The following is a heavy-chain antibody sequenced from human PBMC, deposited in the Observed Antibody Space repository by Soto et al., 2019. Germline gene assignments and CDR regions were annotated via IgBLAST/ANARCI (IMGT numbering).Heavy chain of an antibody. CDR2: IWYDGSNK. D-gene: IGHD3-10*01. Sequence: GGSLRLSCAASGFTFSSYGMHWVRQAPGKGLEWVAVIWYDGSNKYYADSVKGRFTISRDNSKNTLYLQMNSLRAEDTAVYYCARDRSDDPRRFGVDYWGQGTLVTVSS. CDR3: ARDRSDDPRRFGVDY. V-gene: IGHV3-33*01. CDR1: GFTFSSYG. J-gene: IGHJ4*02.